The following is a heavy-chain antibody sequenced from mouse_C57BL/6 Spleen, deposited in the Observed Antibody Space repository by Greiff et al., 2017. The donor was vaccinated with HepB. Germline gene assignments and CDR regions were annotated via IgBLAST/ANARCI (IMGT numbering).Heavy chain of an antibody. Sequence: QVQLQQSGAELVRPGASVKLSCKASGYTFTDYYINWVKQRPGQGLEWIARIYPGSGNTYYNEKFKGKATLTAEKSSSTAYMQLSSLTSEDSAVYFCARSSITTVVANYYAMDYWGQGTSVTVSS. V-gene: IGHV1-76*01. CDR3: ARSSITTVVANYYAMDY. D-gene: IGHD1-1*01. CDR2: IYPGSGNT. CDR1: GYTFTDYY. J-gene: IGHJ4*01.